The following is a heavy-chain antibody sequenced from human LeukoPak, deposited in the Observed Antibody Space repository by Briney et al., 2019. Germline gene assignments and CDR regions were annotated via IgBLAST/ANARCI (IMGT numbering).Heavy chain of an antibody. CDR1: GYTFTSYD. Sequence: ASVKVSCKASGYTFTSYDINWVRQATGQGLEWMGWMNPNSGNTGYAQKFQGRVTITRNTSISTAYMELSSLRSEDTAVYYCARAQDYYDSSGYPPVYYYYMDVWGKGTTVTVSS. J-gene: IGHJ6*03. V-gene: IGHV1-8*03. D-gene: IGHD3-22*01. CDR3: ARAQDYYDSSGYPPVYYYYMDV. CDR2: MNPNSGNT.